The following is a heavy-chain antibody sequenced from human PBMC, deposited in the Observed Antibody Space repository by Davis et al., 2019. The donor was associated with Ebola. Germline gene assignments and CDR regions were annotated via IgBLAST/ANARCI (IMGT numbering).Heavy chain of an antibody. V-gene: IGHV4-59*01. CDR3: ARGNYGDYIVLYYYNMDV. CDR2: IHYSGST. J-gene: IGHJ6*02. CDR1: GGSISSYY. Sequence: SETLSLTCTVSGGSISSYYWSWIRQPPGKGPEWIGYIHYSGSTNYNPSLKSRVTMSVDTSKNQFSLKLSSVTAADTAVYYCARGNYGDYIVLYYYNMDVWGQGTTVTVSS. D-gene: IGHD4-17*01.